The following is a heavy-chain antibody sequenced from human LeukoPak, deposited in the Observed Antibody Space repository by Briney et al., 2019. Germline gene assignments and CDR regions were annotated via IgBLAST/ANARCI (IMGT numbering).Heavy chain of an antibody. CDR2: ISSSSSYI. J-gene: IGHJ6*03. V-gene: IGHV3-21*04. CDR1: GFTFSSYS. Sequence: GGSLRLSCAASGFTFSSYSMNWVRQAPGKGLEWVSSISSSSSYIYYADSVKGRFTISRDNAKNSLYLQMTSLRAEDTAMYYCAKDFIAMVGYMDVWGKGTTVTVSS. CDR3: AKDFIAMVGYMDV. D-gene: IGHD6-19*01.